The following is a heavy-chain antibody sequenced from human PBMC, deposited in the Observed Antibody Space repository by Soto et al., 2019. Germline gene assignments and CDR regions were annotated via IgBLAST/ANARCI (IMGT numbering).Heavy chain of an antibody. D-gene: IGHD6-6*01. CDR2: IWYDGSNK. J-gene: IGHJ6*02. CDR1: GFTFSSYG. Sequence: SGFTFSSYGMHWVRQAPGKGLEWVAVIWYDGSNKYYADSVKGRFTISRDNSKNTLYLQMNSLRAEDTAVYYCARDLGQLVPGGMDVWGQGTTVTVSS. V-gene: IGHV3-33*01. CDR3: ARDLGQLVPGGMDV.